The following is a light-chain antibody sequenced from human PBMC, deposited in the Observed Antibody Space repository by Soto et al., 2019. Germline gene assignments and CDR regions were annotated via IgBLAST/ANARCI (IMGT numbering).Light chain of an antibody. CDR2: DAS. J-gene: IGKJ4*01. CDR1: QSVNSN. V-gene: IGKV3-15*01. CDR3: QQYNNWPPV. Sequence: ERVMTQSPANLSVSPGESATLFCRASQSVNSNLAWYQQKPGQAPRLLLYDASTRATGIPARFSGSQSGTEFTLTIRSLQSEDFAVYYCQQYNNWPPVFGGGTRVEIK.